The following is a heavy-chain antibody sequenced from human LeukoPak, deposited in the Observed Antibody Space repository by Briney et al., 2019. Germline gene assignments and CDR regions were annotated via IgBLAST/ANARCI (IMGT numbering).Heavy chain of an antibody. CDR3: AKDRGVIYYGSGSYQDY. CDR1: GFTFSSYG. CDR2: IRYDGSNK. J-gene: IGHJ4*02. D-gene: IGHD3-10*01. Sequence: PGGTLRLSCAASGFTFSSYGMHWVRQAPGKGLEWVAFIRYDGSNKYYADSVKGRFTISRDNSKNTLYLQMNSLRAEDTAVYYCAKDRGVIYYGSGSYQDYWGQGTLVTVSS. V-gene: IGHV3-30*02.